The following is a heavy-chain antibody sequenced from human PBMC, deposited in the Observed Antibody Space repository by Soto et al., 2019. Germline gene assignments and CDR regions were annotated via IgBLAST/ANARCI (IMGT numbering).Heavy chain of an antibody. J-gene: IGHJ4*02. CDR1: GGSFSDYY. V-gene: IGHV4-34*01. D-gene: IGHD3-9*01. Sequence: PSETLSLTCGVYGGSFSDYYWSWIRQPPGKGLEWIGEINHSGSTNYNPSLKSRVTISVDTSKNQFSLKLSSVTAADTAVYYCALTGYYDVDYWGQGTLVTVSS. CDR2: INHSGST. CDR3: ALTGYYDVDY.